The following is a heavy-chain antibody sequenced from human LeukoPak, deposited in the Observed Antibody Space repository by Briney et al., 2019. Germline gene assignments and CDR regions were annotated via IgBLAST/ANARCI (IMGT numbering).Heavy chain of an antibody. V-gene: IGHV4-34*01. CDR2: INHSGST. CDR3: ARGRSSSWYI. Sequence: SETLSLTCAVYGGSFSGYYWSWIRQPPGKGLEWIGEINHSGSTNYNPSLKSRVTISVDTSKNQFSLKLSSVTAADTAVYYCARGRSSSWYIWGQGTLVTVSS. CDR1: GGSFSGYY. D-gene: IGHD6-13*01. J-gene: IGHJ4*02.